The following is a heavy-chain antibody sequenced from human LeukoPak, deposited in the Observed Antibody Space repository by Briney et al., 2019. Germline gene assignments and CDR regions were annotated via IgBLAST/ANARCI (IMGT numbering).Heavy chain of an antibody. J-gene: IGHJ3*01. CDR3: ARSLRDVYNNHVPYAINV. CDR2: IYNSGANT. D-gene: IGHD5-24*01. CDR1: GGSISTYY. V-gene: IGHV4-59*01. Sequence: SGTLPLTCSVSGGSISTYYWSWMRQSPEKRLEWIGHIYNSGANTNYNPSLKSRVTIPVDTSKNEFSLKLSSVAAADTAVYYCARSLRDVYNNHVPYAINVWGQGKKVTVSP.